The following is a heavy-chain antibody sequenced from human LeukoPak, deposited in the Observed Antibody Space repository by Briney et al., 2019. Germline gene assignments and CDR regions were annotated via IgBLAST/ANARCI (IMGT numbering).Heavy chain of an antibody. CDR2: IYYSGST. D-gene: IGHD1-14*01. V-gene: IGHV4-39*01. J-gene: IGHJ6*03. Sequence: SETLSLTCTVSGVSISSSSYYWGWTRQPPGKGLEWIGSIYYSGSTYYNPSLKSRVTISVDTSKNQFSLKLSSVAAADTAVYYCARSGLSVYYYYYYMDVWGKGTTVTVSS. CDR1: GVSISSSSYY. CDR3: ARSGLSVYYYYYYMDV.